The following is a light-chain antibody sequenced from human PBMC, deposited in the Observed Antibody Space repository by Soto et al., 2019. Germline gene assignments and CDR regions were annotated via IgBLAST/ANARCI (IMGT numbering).Light chain of an antibody. Sequence: QSALTQPRSVSGSPGQSVTISCTGTSSDVGNYNYVSWFQQYPGKASKLMIYDVDKRPSGVPDRFSGSKSGNTASLTISGLQADDEADYYCCSYAGSYTLYAFGTGTKVTVL. V-gene: IGLV2-11*01. J-gene: IGLJ1*01. CDR1: SSDVGNYNY. CDR3: CSYAGSYTLYA. CDR2: DVD.